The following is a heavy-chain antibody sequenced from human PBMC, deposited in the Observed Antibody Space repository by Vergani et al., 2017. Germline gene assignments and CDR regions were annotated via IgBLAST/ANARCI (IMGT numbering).Heavy chain of an antibody. CDR3: ARIGGLVXAGTGGLDYYYMDV. CDR1: GGSISSGGYY. V-gene: IGHV4-31*03. D-gene: IGHD6-13*01. Sequence: QVQLQESGPGLVKPSQTLSLTCTVSGGSISSGGYYWSWIRQHPGKGLEWIGYIYYSGSTYFNPSLKSRVTISVDTSKNQFSLKLSSVTAADTAVYYCARIGGLVXAGTGGLDYYYMDVWGKGTTVTVSS. CDR2: IYYSGST. J-gene: IGHJ6*03.